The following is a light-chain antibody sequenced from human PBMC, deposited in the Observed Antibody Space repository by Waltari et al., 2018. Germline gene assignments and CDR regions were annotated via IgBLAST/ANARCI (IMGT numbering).Light chain of an antibody. CDR2: LAS. CDR3: QQRHNTPPT. J-gene: IGKJ3*01. V-gene: IGKV4-1*01. Sequence: IVMTQSPDSLAVSLGERATFHCQSSQPLYRSNNMNYLAWYQQKPAQPPQTPIYLASTRGSGVPDRFSGSRSGADVALTITRLQAEDVAVYYCQQRHNTPPTLGPGTKVDI. CDR1: QPLYRSNNMNY.